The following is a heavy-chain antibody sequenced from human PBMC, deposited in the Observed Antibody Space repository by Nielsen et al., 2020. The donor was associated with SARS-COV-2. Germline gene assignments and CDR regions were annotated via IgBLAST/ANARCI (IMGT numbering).Heavy chain of an antibody. J-gene: IGHJ4*02. CDR1: GYTLSELS. D-gene: IGHD3-3*01. CDR2: FDPGDAET. CDR3: ATSLVAAIFGVLDY. Sequence: ASVKVSCKVSGYTLSELSIHWVRQAPGKGLEWMGVFDPGDAETVYAQKFQGRITMTEDTSADTAYMDLSSLRTEDTAVYYCATSLVAAIFGVLDYWGPGTLVTVSS. V-gene: IGHV1-24*01.